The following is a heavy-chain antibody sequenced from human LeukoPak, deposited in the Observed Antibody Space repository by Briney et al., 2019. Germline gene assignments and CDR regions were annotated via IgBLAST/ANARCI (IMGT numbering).Heavy chain of an antibody. V-gene: IGHV5-51*01. J-gene: IGHJ4*02. CDR2: IYPGDSDT. CDR3: ARLKPMGGSSWYFDY. Sequence: GESLKISCQASGYSFTKYWIGWVRQMSGKGLEWMGIIYPGDSDTRYSPSSEGQVTISADTSISTAYLQWSSLKASDTAIYYCARLKPMGGSSWYFDYWGQGTLVTVSS. D-gene: IGHD6-13*01. CDR1: GYSFTKYW.